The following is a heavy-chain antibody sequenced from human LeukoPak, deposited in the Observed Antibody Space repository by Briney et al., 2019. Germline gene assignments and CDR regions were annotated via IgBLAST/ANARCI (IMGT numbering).Heavy chain of an antibody. CDR3: ARAKVRGVIWFGLVY. D-gene: IGHD3-10*01. Sequence: GASVKVSCKASGYTFTGYYMHWVRQAPGQGLEWMGWINPNSGGTNYAQKFQGRVTMTRDTSISTAYMELSRLRSDDTAVHYCARAKVRGVIWFGLVYWGQGTLVTVSS. CDR1: GYTFTGYY. J-gene: IGHJ4*02. CDR2: INPNSGGT. V-gene: IGHV1-2*02.